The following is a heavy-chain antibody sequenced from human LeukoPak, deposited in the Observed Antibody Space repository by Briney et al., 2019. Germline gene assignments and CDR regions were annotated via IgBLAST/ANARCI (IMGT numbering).Heavy chain of an antibody. D-gene: IGHD6-19*01. Sequence: SETLSLTCTVSGVSISSSNSYWGWIRQPPGKGLEWIGSIYYSGNTYYNASLKSRVTISVDTSKNQFSLKLSSVTAADTAVYYCARYSSGWYYFDYWGQGTLVTVSS. CDR1: GVSISSSNSY. CDR3: ARYSSGWYYFDY. V-gene: IGHV4-39*07. J-gene: IGHJ4*02. CDR2: IYYSGNT.